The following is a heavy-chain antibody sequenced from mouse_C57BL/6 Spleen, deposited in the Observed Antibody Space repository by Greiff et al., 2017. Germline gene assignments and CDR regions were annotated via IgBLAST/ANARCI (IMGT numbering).Heavy chain of an antibody. CDR2: INYDGSST. CDR3: ARGDYGSSYAFDY. D-gene: IGHD1-1*01. Sequence: EVKLMESEGGLVQPGSSMKLSCTASGFTFSDYYMAWVRQVPEKGLEWVANINYDGSSTYYLDSLKSRFIISRDNAKNILYLQMSSLKSEDTATYYCARGDYGSSYAFDYWGQGTTLTVSS. CDR1: GFTFSDYY. V-gene: IGHV5-16*01. J-gene: IGHJ2*01.